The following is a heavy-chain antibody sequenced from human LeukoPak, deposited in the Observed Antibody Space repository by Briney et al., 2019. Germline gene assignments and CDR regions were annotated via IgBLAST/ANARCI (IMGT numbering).Heavy chain of an antibody. CDR3: VSFPATASHPLHY. CDR2: ISGDGGST. V-gene: IGHV3-43*02. CDR1: GFTFDDYA. Sequence: GGSLRLSCAASGFTFDDYAMHWVRQAPGKGLEWVSLISGDGGSTYYADSVKGRFTISRDNSKNSLYLQMNSLRTEDTALYYCVSFPATASHPLHYWGQGTLVTVSS. D-gene: IGHD2-21*02. J-gene: IGHJ4*02.